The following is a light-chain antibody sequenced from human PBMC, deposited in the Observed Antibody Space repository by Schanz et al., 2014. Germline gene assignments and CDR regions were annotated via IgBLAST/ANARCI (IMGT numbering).Light chain of an antibody. CDR2: GAS. CDR1: QSVSTK. CDR3: QQFNNWPYT. V-gene: IGKV3-15*01. Sequence: VLTQSPGTLSLSPGERATLSCRASQSVSTKLAWYQHKPGQAPRLLIHGASTRATGVPVRFSGSGSGTEFTLTISSLQSEDFAVYYCQQFNNWPYTFGQGTKLEIK. J-gene: IGKJ2*01.